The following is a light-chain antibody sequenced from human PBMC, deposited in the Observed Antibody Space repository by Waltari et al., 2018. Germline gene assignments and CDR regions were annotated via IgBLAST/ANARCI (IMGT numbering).Light chain of an antibody. CDR2: DAS. V-gene: IGKV3-11*01. CDR1: QSVDNY. J-gene: IGKJ2*01. CDR3: QQRSDWPYT. Sequence: EIVLTQSPDTLSLSPGERATLSCRASQSVDNYLAWYQQEPGQAPRLLIYDASNRAAGIPARFSGSGSGTDFTLTISSLEPEDFAVYYCQQRSDWPYTFGQGTKLEIK.